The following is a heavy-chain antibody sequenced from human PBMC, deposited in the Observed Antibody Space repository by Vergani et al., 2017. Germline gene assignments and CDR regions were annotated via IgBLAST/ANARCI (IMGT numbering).Heavy chain of an antibody. CDR2: ISGSGGST. CDR3: AKDGADYYDSSGYCSYYYYYGMDV. Sequence: EVQLLESGGGLVQPGGSLRLSCAASGFTSSSYVMSWVRQAPGKGLEWVSAISGSGGSTHYADSVKGRFTISRDNSKNTLYLQMNSLRAEDTAVYYCAKDGADYYDSSGYCSYYYYYGMDVWGEGTTVTVSS. CDR1: GFTSSSYV. V-gene: IGHV3-23*01. D-gene: IGHD3-22*01. J-gene: IGHJ6*01.